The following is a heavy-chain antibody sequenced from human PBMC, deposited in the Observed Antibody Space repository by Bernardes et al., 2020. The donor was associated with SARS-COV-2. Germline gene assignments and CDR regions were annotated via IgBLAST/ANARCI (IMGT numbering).Heavy chain of an antibody. D-gene: IGHD6-19*01. CDR3: ARASSGGTIYYYYGMDV. CDR2: IGTAGDT. CDR1: GFTFRSYD. Sequence: GGSLRLSCAASGFTFRSYDMHWVRQATGKGLEWVSAIGTAGDTYYPGSVKGRFTISRENAKNSLYLQMNSLRAGDTAVYYCARASSGGTIYYYYGMDVWGQGTTVTVSS. V-gene: IGHV3-13*01. J-gene: IGHJ6*02.